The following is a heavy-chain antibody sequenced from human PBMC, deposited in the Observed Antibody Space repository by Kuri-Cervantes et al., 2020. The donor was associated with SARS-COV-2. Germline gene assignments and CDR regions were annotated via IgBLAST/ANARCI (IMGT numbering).Heavy chain of an antibody. CDR2: ISDDGSNK. CDR1: GFTFTSYA. J-gene: IGHJ1*01. Sequence: GESLKISCAASGFTFTSYAIHWVPQAPGKGLEWVAVISDDGSNKYYADSVKGRFTISRDNSKNRLYLQMTSLRTEDTAVYYCARAEYSGTYLGWEYFQHWGQGTLVTVSS. V-gene: IGHV3-30-3*01. D-gene: IGHD1-26*01. CDR3: ARAEYSGTYLGWEYFQH.